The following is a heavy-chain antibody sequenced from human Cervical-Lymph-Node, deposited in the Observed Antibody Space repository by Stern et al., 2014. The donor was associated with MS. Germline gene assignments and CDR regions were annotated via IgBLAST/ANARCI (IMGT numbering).Heavy chain of an antibody. CDR3: ARQRYFDY. V-gene: IGHV5-51*01. Sequence: EVQLVQSGPEVKRPGESLKISCQASGYTFTSYWIGWVRQMPGKGLEWIAIIFPGGSDIRYSPSFQGQVITSADKSSSTAYLQWNNLKASDTAIYYCARQRYFDYWGQGTLVTVSS. J-gene: IGHJ4*02. CDR1: GYTFTSYW. CDR2: IFPGGSDI.